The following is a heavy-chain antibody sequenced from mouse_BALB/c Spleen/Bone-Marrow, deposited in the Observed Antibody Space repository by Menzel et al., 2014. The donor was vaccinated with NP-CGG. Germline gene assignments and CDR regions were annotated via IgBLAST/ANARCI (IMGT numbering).Heavy chain of an antibody. CDR2: ILPGSGTI. Sequence: QVQLKQSGAELMKPGASVKISCKTTGYTFSTFWMEWVKQRPGHGLEWIGEILPGSGTINYNEKFRGKATFTADTSSYTAYLQLSILTSEDSAVYYCAREASRYGDYWGQVTTLTVSS. CDR1: GYTFSTFW. V-gene: IGHV1-9*01. D-gene: IGHD2-14*01. CDR3: AREASRYGDY. J-gene: IGHJ2*01.